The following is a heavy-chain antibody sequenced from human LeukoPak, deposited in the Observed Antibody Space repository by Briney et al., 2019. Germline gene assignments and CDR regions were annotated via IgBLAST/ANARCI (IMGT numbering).Heavy chain of an antibody. CDR1: GFTFSNYA. V-gene: IGHV3-23*01. D-gene: IGHD3-3*01. CDR3: AKDRYDFWSGLDP. Sequence: GGSLRLSCAASGFTFSNYAMNWVRQAPGKGLDWVSTISGSGDSTYYADSVKGRFTISRDNSKNTLYLQMNSLRAEDTALYYCAKDRYDFWSGLDPWGQGTLVTVSS. CDR2: ISGSGDST. J-gene: IGHJ5*02.